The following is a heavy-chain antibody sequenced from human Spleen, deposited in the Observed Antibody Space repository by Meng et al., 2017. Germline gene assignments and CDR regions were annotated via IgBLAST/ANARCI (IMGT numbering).Heavy chain of an antibody. Sequence: QVQLQQWGAGLLKPSETLSLLCAFYVGPFSGYYWSWIRQSPGKGLEWIGEINHSESTNYNPSLKSRVTMSVDTSRNQFSLRLSSVTAADTAMYYCARDGSSDSSGYYLNWFDPWGQGTLVTVSS. CDR1: VGPFSGYY. V-gene: IGHV4-34*01. J-gene: IGHJ5*02. CDR3: ARDGSSDSSGYYLNWFDP. D-gene: IGHD3-22*01. CDR2: INHSEST.